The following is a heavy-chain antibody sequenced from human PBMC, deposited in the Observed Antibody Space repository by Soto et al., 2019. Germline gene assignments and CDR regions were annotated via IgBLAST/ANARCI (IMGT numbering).Heavy chain of an antibody. CDR3: ARELILGSLSVYYYHGMDV. CDR1: GFSFRSYA. V-gene: IGHV3-33*01. CDR2: ILYDGSNK. D-gene: IGHD3-9*01. J-gene: IGHJ6*02. Sequence: LRLSCTASGFSFRSYAMHWVRQAPGKGLEWVAVILYDGSNKHFADSVKGRFTVSRDNSNDTFYLQMDSLRAEDTAVYYCARELILGSLSVYYYHGMDVWGQGTTVTVSS.